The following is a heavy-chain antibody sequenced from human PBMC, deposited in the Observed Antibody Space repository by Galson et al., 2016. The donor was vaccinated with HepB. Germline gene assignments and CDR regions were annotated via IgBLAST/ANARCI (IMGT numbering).Heavy chain of an antibody. V-gene: IGHV3-11*04. D-gene: IGHD5-18*01. CDR2: MSSRSSTI. J-gene: IGHJ3*01. CDR1: GFTSSDYY. Sequence: SLRLSCAASGFTSSDYYMNWIRQAPGKGLEWISYMSSRSSTIYYADSVKGRFTISRDNAKNSLFLQMNSLRAEDTAVYYCVRGGDTVIGAAFDVWGQGTMVTVSS. CDR3: VRGGDTVIGAAFDV.